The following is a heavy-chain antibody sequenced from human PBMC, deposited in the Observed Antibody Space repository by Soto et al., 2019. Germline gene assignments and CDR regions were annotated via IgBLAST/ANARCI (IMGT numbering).Heavy chain of an antibody. V-gene: IGHV5-51*01. CDR3: ARQAVAGAFDF. CDR2: IYPGDSDT. CDR1: GYNFPTYW. Sequence: PGESLKISGQASGYNFPTYWIGWVRQMPGKGLEWMGIIYPGDSDTRYSPFLQGQVTFSADKSLNTVYLQWSSLKASDTAMYYCARQAVAGAFDFWGQGSLVTVSS. D-gene: IGHD6-19*01. J-gene: IGHJ4*02.